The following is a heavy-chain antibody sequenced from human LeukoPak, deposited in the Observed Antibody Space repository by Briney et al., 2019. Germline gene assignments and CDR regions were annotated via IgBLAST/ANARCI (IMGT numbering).Heavy chain of an antibody. CDR3: TTAEAGQLWSKYYFDY. D-gene: IGHD5-18*01. Sequence: GGSLRLSCAASGFTFSNAWMSWVRQAPGKGLGWVGRIKSKTDGGTTDYAAPVRGRFTISRDDSKNTLYLQMNSLKTEDTAVYYCTTAEAGQLWSKYYFDYWGQGTLVTVSS. J-gene: IGHJ4*02. CDR1: GFTFSNAW. CDR2: IKSKTDGGTT. V-gene: IGHV3-15*01.